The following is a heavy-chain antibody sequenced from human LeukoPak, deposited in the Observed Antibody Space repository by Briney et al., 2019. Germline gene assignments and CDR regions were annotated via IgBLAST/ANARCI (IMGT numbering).Heavy chain of an antibody. CDR1: GYTFTSYG. J-gene: IGHJ6*02. CDR2: LSAYNGNT. D-gene: IGHD5-18*01. V-gene: IGHV1-18*01. Sequence: GASVKVSCKASGYTFTSYGISWVRQAPGQALEWMGWLSAYNGNTNYAQKLQGRVTMTTDTSTSTAYMELSSLRSEDTAVYYCARDLYSYGFSHGMDVWGQGTTVTVSS. CDR3: ARDLYSYGFSHGMDV.